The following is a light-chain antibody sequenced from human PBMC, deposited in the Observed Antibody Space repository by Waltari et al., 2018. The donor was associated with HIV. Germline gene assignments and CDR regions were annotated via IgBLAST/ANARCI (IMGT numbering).Light chain of an antibody. Sequence: QSALTPPPSASGSPGQSVNISWTGTSSDVGGSKYVSWYQQHPGKAPKLMIYEVNKRPSGVPVRFSGSKSANTASLTVSGLQADDEADYYCNSYAGSNNWVFGGGTKLTVL. CDR1: SSDVGGSKY. J-gene: IGLJ3*02. V-gene: IGLV2-8*01. CDR3: NSYAGSNNWV. CDR2: EVN.